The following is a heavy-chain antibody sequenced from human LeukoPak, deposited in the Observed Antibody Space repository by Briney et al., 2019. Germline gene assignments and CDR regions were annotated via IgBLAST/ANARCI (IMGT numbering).Heavy chain of an antibody. Sequence: GRSLRLSCAASGFTFDDYAMHWVRQAPGKGLEWVSGISWDSNNIAYADSVKGRFTISRDNANNSLYLQMNSLRPEDMAFYYCAKGRAPGVTMGYNWFDPWGQGTLVTVSS. J-gene: IGHJ5*02. CDR2: ISWDSNNI. CDR1: GFTFDDYA. V-gene: IGHV3-9*03. CDR3: AKGRAPGVTMGYNWFDP. D-gene: IGHD3-10*01.